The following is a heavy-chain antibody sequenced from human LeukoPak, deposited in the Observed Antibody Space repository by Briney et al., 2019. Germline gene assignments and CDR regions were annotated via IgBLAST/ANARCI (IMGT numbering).Heavy chain of an antibody. V-gene: IGHV4-61*08. Sequence: SQTLSLTCTVSGGSISSGGYYWSWIRQPPGKGLEWIGYIYYSGSTNYNPSLKSRVTISVDTSKNQFSLKLSSVTAADTAVYYCARHNGGSNTKFDYWGQGTLVTVSS. D-gene: IGHD2-8*01. J-gene: IGHJ4*02. CDR2: IYYSGST. CDR3: ARHNGGSNTKFDY. CDR1: GGSISSGGYY.